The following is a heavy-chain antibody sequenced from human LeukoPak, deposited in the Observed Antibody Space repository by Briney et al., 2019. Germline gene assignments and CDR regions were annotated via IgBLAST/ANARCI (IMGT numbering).Heavy chain of an antibody. D-gene: IGHD2-2*01. CDR1: GGSISSSSYY. V-gene: IGHV4-39*07. J-gene: IGHJ6*02. Sequence: PSETLSLTCTVSGGSISSSSYYWGWIRQPPGKGLEWIGSIYYSGSTYYNPSLKSRVTISADTSKNQFSLNLSSVTAADTAVYYCARDAPVVPAASDYYYYGMDVWGQGTTVTVSS. CDR3: ARDAPVVPAASDYYYYGMDV. CDR2: IYYSGST.